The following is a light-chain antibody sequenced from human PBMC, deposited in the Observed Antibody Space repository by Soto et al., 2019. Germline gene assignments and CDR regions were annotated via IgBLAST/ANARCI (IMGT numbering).Light chain of an antibody. CDR3: QQYGGSPT. CDR1: QSVRSSY. V-gene: IGKV3-20*01. J-gene: IGKJ1*01. Sequence: EIVLTQSPGTLSLSPGERATLSCRASQSVRSSYLAWYQQKPGQPPRLLIYDASNRATGVPDRFSGSGSGTDFTLAISRLEPEDFAVYYCQQYGGSPTFGLETKVEIK. CDR2: DAS.